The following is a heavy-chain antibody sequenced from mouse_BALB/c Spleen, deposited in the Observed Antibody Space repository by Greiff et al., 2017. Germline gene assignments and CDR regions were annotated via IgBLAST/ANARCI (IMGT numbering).Heavy chain of an antibody. V-gene: IGHV3-6*02. CDR1: GYSITSGYY. CDR2: ISYDGSN. D-gene: IGHD2-4*01. J-gene: IGHJ3*01. CDR3: ARDNYDYRFAY. Sequence: EVKLQESGPGLVKPSQSLSLTCSVTGYSITSGYYWNWIRQFPGNKLEWMGYISYDGSNNYNPSLKNRISITRDTSKNQFFLKLNSVTTEDTATYYCARDNYDYRFAYWGQGTLVTVSA.